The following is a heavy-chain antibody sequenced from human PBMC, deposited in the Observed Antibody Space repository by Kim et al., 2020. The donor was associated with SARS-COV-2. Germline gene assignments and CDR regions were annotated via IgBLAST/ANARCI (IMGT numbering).Heavy chain of an antibody. CDR1: GGSISSSSYY. CDR3: ARHSTLRWFGELLSGPPGGFDI. Sequence: SETLSLSCTVSGGSISSSSYYWGWIRQPPGKGLEWIGSIYYSGSTYYNPSLKSRVTISVDTSKNQFSLKLSSVTAADTAVYYCARHSTLRWFGELLSGPPGGFDIWGQGTMVTVSS. D-gene: IGHD3-10*01. V-gene: IGHV4-39*01. J-gene: IGHJ3*02. CDR2: IYYSGST.